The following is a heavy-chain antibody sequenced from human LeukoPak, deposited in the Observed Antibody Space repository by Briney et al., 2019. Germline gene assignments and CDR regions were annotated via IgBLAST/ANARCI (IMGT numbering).Heavy chain of an antibody. CDR2: ISYDGSNK. V-gene: IGHV3-30*18. CDR3: AKISRYCSSTSCYTYYYYYGMDV. D-gene: IGHD2-2*02. Sequence: PGRSLRLSCAASGFTFSSYGMHWVRQAPGKGLEWVAVISYDGSNKYYADSVKGRFTISRDNSKNTLYLQMNSLRAEDTAVYYCAKISRYCSSTSCYTYYYYYGMDVWGQGTTVTVSS. CDR1: GFTFSSYG. J-gene: IGHJ6*02.